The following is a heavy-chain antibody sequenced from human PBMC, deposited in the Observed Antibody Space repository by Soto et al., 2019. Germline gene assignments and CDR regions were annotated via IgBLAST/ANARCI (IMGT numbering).Heavy chain of an antibody. V-gene: IGHV3-74*01. CDR3: ARRGQEGPGLAH. J-gene: IGHJ5*02. Sequence: EVQLVESGGNLIQPGGSLRLSCAASGFTFSSYWMHWVRQAPGKGLVWVSRINSDGSSASYVDSVKGRFTISRDNAKNTLYLQMNSLSVEDPAVYYCARRGQEGPGLAHWGQGTLVTVSS. CDR2: INSDGSSA. CDR1: GFTFSSYW.